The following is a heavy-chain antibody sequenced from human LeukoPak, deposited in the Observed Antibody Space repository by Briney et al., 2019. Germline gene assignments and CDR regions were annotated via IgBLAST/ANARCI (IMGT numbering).Heavy chain of an antibody. CDR2: IIPIFGTA. CDR3: AREKLDSSSS. CDR1: GGTFSTYA. V-gene: IGHV1-69*13. D-gene: IGHD6-13*01. J-gene: IGHJ4*02. Sequence: SGKVSCKDSGGTFSTYAISWVRQAPGQGLEWMGGIIPIFGTANYAQKFQGRVTITADESTSTAYMELSSLRSEDTTVYYCAREKLDSSSSWGQGTLVTVSS.